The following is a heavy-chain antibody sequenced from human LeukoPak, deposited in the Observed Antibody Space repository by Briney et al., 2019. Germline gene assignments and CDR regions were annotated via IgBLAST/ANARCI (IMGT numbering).Heavy chain of an antibody. CDR2: ISSSSTYI. V-gene: IGHV3-21*01. D-gene: IGHD3-22*01. CDR1: GFSLGSYS. J-gene: IGHJ4*02. Sequence: PGGSLRLSCVASGFSLGSYSMNWVRQAPGKGLQWVSSISSSSTYIYHADSVKGRFTISRDNAKNSLYLQMNSLRAEDTAVYYCATWTDSSGSYYPGYWGQGALVTVSS. CDR3: ATWTDSSGSYYPGY.